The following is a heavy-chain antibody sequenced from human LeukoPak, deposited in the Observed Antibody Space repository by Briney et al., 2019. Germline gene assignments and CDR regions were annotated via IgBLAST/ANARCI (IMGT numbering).Heavy chain of an antibody. CDR3: ARGDPMVITALHYYYYMDV. CDR2: IYYSGST. Sequence: SETLSLTCTVSGGSISSYYWSWIRQPPGKGLEWIGYIYYSGSTNYNPSLKSRVTISVDTSKNQFSLKLSSVTAADTAVYYCARGDPMVITALHYYYYMDVWGKGTTVTVSS. CDR1: GGSISSYY. V-gene: IGHV4-59*01. J-gene: IGHJ6*03. D-gene: IGHD3-22*01.